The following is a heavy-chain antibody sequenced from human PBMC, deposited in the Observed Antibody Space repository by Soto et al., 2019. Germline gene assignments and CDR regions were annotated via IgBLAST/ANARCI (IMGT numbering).Heavy chain of an antibody. CDR1: SGSISSNIW. V-gene: IGHV4-4*02. CDR2: IYHTGST. D-gene: IGHD4-17*01. J-gene: IGHJ6*03. CDR3: ARAGYGAFGGYLSFGYLDV. Sequence: QVQLQESGPGLVKPSGTLSLTCAVSSGSISSNIWWSWVRQSPGKGLEWIGEIYHTGSTYYNPSLMSRLTISVDKSKNQFSLNLTSVTDADTAVYYCARAGYGAFGGYLSFGYLDVWGKGTTVTVSS.